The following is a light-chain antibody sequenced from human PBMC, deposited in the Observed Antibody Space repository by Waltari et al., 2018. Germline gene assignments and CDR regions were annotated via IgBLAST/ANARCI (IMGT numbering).Light chain of an antibody. V-gene: IGLV2-14*01. CDR2: EVS. CDR1: STDVGGYGY. CDR3: SSHTSTVPHV. J-gene: IGLJ1*01. Sequence: QSALTQPASVSGSPGQPLSISCTGTSTDVGGYGYVSWYQQFPGKAPKLMIYEVSYRPSGVSSRFSGSKSGNTASLTISGLQAEDEAVYYCSSHTSTVPHVFGTGTKVTVV.